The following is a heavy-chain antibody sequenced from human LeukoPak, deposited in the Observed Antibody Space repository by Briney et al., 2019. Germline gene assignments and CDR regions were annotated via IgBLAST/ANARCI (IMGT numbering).Heavy chain of an antibody. CDR2: LHYGGST. V-gene: IGHV4-59*01. Sequence: PSETLSLTCTVSDGAITGYYWGWIRQPPGKGLDWIGHLHYGGSTNYNPSLKSRVTISVDTSKNQFSLKLSSVTAADTAVYYCARGYSTSWTYYFDYWGQGALVTVSS. CDR3: ARGYSTSWTYYFDY. J-gene: IGHJ4*02. D-gene: IGHD6-13*01. CDR1: DGAITGYY.